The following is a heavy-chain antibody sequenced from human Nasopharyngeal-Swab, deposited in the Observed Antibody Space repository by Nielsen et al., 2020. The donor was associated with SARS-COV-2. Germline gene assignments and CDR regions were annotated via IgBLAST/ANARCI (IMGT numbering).Heavy chain of an antibody. V-gene: IGHV1-46*01. CDR1: GGTFSSYA. J-gene: IGHJ5*02. CDR2: INPGGGSA. Sequence: ASVKVSCKASGGTFSSYAISWVRQAPGQRLEWMGIINPGGGSARYSQNFQGRVTMTRDTSTSTVYMELSSLRSEDTAVYYCARGGDPREVVAATDCFDPWGQGTLVTVSS. D-gene: IGHD2-15*01. CDR3: ARGGDPREVVAATDCFDP.